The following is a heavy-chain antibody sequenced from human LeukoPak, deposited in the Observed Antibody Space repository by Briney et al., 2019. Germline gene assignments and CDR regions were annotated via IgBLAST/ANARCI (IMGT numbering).Heavy chain of an antibody. CDR1: GDSVSRSDSY. J-gene: IGHJ1*01. Sequence: SETLSLTCTIFGDSVSRSDSYWDWIRQPPGKGLEWIGTIYYSGRTYYSPSLKSRVTLSVDMSNNQFSLTLSSVTAADTALYFCARRRYYDSSGYLEWGQGTLVTVFS. CDR2: IYYSGRT. CDR3: ARRRYYDSSGYLE. D-gene: IGHD3-22*01. V-gene: IGHV4-39*01.